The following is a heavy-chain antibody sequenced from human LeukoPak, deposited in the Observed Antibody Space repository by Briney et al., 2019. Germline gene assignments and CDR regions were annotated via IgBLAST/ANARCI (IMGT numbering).Heavy chain of an antibody. D-gene: IGHD1-26*01. CDR2: ISSSSSYI. CDR1: GFTFSSYS. CDR3: ARDGSATLVGALLRYFDY. V-gene: IGHV3-21*01. Sequence: GSLRLSCAASGFTFSSYSMYWVRQAPGKGLEWVSSISSSSSYIYYAASVKCRFTISRDNAKNSLYLQKNSVRAEDTAVYYCARDGSATLVGALLRYFDYWGQGTLVTVSS. J-gene: IGHJ4*02.